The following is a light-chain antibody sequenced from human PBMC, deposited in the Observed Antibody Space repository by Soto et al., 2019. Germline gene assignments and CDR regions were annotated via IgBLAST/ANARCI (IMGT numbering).Light chain of an antibody. CDR3: QHYSTWLWT. CDR1: QSVSSK. J-gene: IGKJ1*01. V-gene: IGKV3-15*01. CDR2: GAS. Sequence: EIVMTQSPATLSVSPGERATLSCRASQSVSSKLAWYQQKPGQGPRLLIYGASTRATGIPARFSGSGSGTEFTLTLRRLQAEEFSVYYCQHYSTWLWTFGQGTKVEIK.